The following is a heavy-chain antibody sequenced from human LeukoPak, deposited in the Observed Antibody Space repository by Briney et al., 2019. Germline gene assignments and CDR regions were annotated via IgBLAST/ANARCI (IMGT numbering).Heavy chain of an antibody. CDR2: IYYSGTT. J-gene: IGHJ6*02. D-gene: IGHD3-22*01. CDR3: ARLPNYYDSSGYPYGMDV. Sequence: SETLSLTCTVSGGSISSYYWSWTRQPPGKGLEWIGYIYYSGTTNYNPSLKSRVTISVDTSKNQFSLKLSSVTAADTAVYYCARLPNYYDSSGYPYGMDVWGQGTTVTVSS. CDR1: GGSISSYY. V-gene: IGHV4-59*08.